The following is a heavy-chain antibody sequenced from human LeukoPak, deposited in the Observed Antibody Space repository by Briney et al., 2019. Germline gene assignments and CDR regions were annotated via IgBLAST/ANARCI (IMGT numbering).Heavy chain of an antibody. CDR3: AKRDSSGSYFFDN. CDR2: IKQDGSEK. V-gene: IGHV3-7*03. J-gene: IGHJ4*02. CDR1: GFTFSSYW. Sequence: GSLRLSCAASGFTFSSYWMSWVRQAPGKGLEWVANIKQDGSEKYYVDSVKGRFTISRDNAKNSLYLQMNSLRAEDTAVFYCAKRDSSGSYFFDNWGQGTLVTVSS. D-gene: IGHD3-22*01.